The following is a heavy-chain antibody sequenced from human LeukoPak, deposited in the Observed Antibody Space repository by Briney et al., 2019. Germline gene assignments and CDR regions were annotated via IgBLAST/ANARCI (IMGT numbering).Heavy chain of an antibody. J-gene: IGHJ4*02. CDR2: FDPEDGET. CDR1: GYTLTELS. CDR3: ATVVGTTVVTYYFDY. D-gene: IGHD4-23*01. V-gene: IGHV1-24*01. Sequence: ASVKVSCKVSGYTLTELSMHWVRQAPGKGLEWMGGFDPEDGETIYTQKFQGRVTMTEDTSTDTAYMELSSLRSEDTAVYYCATVVGTTVVTYYFDYWGQGTLVTVSS.